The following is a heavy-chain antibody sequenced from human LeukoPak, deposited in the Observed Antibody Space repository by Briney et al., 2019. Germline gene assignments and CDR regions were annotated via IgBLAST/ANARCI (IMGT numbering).Heavy chain of an antibody. D-gene: IGHD2-15*01. CDR2: TYYRSNWYN. CDR1: GDTFSSNSAA. V-gene: IGHV6-1*01. J-gene: IGHJ4*02. Sequence: SQTLSLTCALSGDTFSSNSAAWNWIRQSPSRGLEWLGRTYYRSNWYNDYAVTVKSRITINPDTSKNQFSLQLNSVTPEDTAVYYCARVLEGCSGGSCYSGEYYFDYWGQGTLVTVSS. CDR3: ARVLEGCSGGSCYSGEYYFDY.